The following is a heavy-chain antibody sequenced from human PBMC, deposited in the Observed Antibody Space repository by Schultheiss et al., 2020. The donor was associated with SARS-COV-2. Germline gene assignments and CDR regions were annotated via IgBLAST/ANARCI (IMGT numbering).Heavy chain of an antibody. CDR2: INYNGATL. CDR3: ARRSTFTYYGLDV. Sequence: GGSLRLSCAASGFTFSSYAMHWVRQAPGKGLEWVSYINYNGATLYYADSVEGRFIMSRDNAKSSLYLQMNSLRVEDTAIYDCARRSTFTYYGLDVWGQGTSVMVAS. CDR1: GFTFSSYA. D-gene: IGHD2/OR15-2a*01. V-gene: IGHV3-48*03. J-gene: IGHJ6*02.